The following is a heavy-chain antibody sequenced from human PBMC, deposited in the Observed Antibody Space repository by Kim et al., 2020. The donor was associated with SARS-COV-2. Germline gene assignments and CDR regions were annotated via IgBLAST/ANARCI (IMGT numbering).Heavy chain of an antibody. CDR2: INHSGST. Sequence: SETLSLTCAVYGGSFSGYYWSWIRQPPGKGLEWIGEINHSGSTNYNPSLKSRVTISVDTSKNQFSLKLSSVTAADTAVYYCARAVTIFGVVITNFDYWGQGTLVTVSS. V-gene: IGHV4-34*01. D-gene: IGHD3-3*01. CDR3: ARAVTIFGVVITNFDY. J-gene: IGHJ4*02. CDR1: GGSFSGYY.